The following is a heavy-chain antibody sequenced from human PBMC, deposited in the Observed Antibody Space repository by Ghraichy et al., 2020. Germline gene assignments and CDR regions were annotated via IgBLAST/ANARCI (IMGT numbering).Heavy chain of an antibody. CDR3: ARDGQFVPGYYNYMNV. Sequence: GSLRLSCVGTGYVFSNYAMNWVRQAPGKGLEWVSFISADTRYIYHAGSVKGRFTISRDNAKNSLFLQMNNLIDDDTAVYYCARDGQFVPGYYNYMNVWGTGTTVTVSS. D-gene: IGHD3-9*01. J-gene: IGHJ6*03. CDR1: GYVFSNYA. CDR2: ISADTRYI. V-gene: IGHV3-21*01.